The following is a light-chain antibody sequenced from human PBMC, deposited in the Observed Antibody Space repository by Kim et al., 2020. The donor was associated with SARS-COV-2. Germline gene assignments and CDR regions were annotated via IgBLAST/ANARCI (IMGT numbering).Light chain of an antibody. CDR2: GAS. Sequence: PPGQTATPSRRASQRVNSRYLAWYQQNPGQAPRHVIYGASRRATGIPDRFRGSESGTDFTLTITRLEPEDFAVYYCQQYDRPPWTFGQGNKVDIK. J-gene: IGKJ1*01. CDR1: QRVNSRY. CDR3: QQYDRPPWT. V-gene: IGKV3-20*01.